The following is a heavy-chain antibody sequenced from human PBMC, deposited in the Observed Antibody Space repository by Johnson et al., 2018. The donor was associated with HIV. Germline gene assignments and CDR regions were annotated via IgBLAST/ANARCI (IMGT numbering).Heavy chain of an antibody. J-gene: IGHJ3*02. D-gene: IGHD3-10*01. Sequence: EVQLVESGGGLIQPGGSLRLSCAASEFTVSGGYMNWVRQAPGKGLEWVSVIYSGGSTYYADSVKGRFTISRDNSKNTLYLQMNSLRAEDTAVYYCVRDRGTMLLDGAFDIWGQGTMVTVSS. CDR3: VRDRGTMLLDGAFDI. V-gene: IGHV3-66*03. CDR1: EFTVSGGY. CDR2: IYSGGST.